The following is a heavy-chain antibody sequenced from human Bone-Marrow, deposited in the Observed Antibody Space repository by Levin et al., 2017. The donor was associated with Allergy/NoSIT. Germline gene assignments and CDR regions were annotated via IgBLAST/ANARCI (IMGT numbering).Heavy chain of an antibody. J-gene: IGHJ5*02. CDR2: INHSGST. Sequence: SETLSLTCAVYGGSFSGYYWSWIRQPPGKGLEWIGEINHSGSTNYNPSLKSRVTISVDTSKNQFSLKLSSVTAADTAVYYCARGPYNWNYGWFDPWGQGTLVTVSS. CDR3: ARGPYNWNYGWFDP. D-gene: IGHD1-7*01. CDR1: GGSFSGYY. V-gene: IGHV4-34*01.